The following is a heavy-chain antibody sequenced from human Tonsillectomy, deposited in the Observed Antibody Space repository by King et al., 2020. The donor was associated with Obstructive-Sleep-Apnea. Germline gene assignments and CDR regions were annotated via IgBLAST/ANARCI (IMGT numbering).Heavy chain of an antibody. CDR1: DGSFSGYY. CDR3: ARGRYYGYGHYYGMDV. Sequence: VQLQQWGAGLLKPSETLSLTCAVYDGSFSGYYWSWIRQPPGKGLEWIGEINHSGSTNYNPSLKSRVTISVDTSKNQFSLKLSSVTAADTAVYYCARGRYYGYGHYYGMDVWGQGTTVTVSS. J-gene: IGHJ6*02. CDR2: INHSGST. V-gene: IGHV4-34*01. D-gene: IGHD3-10*01.